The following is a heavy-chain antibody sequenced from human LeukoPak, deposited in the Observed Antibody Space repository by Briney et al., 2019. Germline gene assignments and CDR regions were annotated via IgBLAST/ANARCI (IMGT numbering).Heavy chain of an antibody. Sequence: SETPSLTCAVYGGSFSGYYWSWIRQPPGKGLEWIGEINHSGSTNYNPSLKSRVTISVDTSKNQFSLKLSSVTAADTAVYYCARDRYGGEDYWGQGTLVTVSS. CDR1: GGSFSGYY. J-gene: IGHJ4*02. V-gene: IGHV4-34*01. D-gene: IGHD4-23*01. CDR3: ARDRYGGEDY. CDR2: INHSGST.